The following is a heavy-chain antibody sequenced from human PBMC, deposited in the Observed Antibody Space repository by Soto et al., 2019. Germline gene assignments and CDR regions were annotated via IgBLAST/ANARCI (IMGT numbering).Heavy chain of an antibody. J-gene: IGHJ6*02. CDR1: GGSISSSSYY. V-gene: IGHV4-39*01. CDR2: IYYSGST. Sequence: SETLSLTCTVSGGSISSSSYYWGWIRQPPGKGLEWIGSIYYSGSTYYNPSLKSRVTISVDTSKNQFSLKLSSVTAADTAVYYCAGPGIAAAVRYYYYGMDVWGQGTTVT. CDR3: AGPGIAAAVRYYYYGMDV. D-gene: IGHD6-13*01.